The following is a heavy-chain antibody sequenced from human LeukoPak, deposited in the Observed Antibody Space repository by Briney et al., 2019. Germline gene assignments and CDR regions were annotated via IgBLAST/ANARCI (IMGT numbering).Heavy chain of an antibody. CDR3: AKMKSEYSSGWADY. J-gene: IGHJ4*02. D-gene: IGHD6-19*01. CDR1: GFTFSSYA. CDR2: ISGSGGST. V-gene: IGHV3-23*01. Sequence: GGSLRLSCAASGFTFSSYAMSWVRQAPGKGLEWVSFISGSGGSTYYAGSEKGRFTISRDNSKNTLYLQMNSLRAEDTAVYYCAKMKSEYSSGWADYWGQGILVTVSS.